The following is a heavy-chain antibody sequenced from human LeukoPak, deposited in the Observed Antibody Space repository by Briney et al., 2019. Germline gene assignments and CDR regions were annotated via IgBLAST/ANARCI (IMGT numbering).Heavy chain of an antibody. V-gene: IGHV3-64D*06. D-gene: IGHD3-10*01. CDR2: ISSNGGST. J-gene: IGHJ4*02. CDR1: GXTFSRYA. Sequence: GGSLRLSCSASGXTFSRYAMHWVRQAPGKGLEYVSAISSNGGSTYYADSVKGRFTISRDNSKNTLYLQMSSLRAEDTAVYYCVKDGSGSYYTYYFDYWGQGTLVTVSS. CDR3: VKDGSGSYYTYYFDY.